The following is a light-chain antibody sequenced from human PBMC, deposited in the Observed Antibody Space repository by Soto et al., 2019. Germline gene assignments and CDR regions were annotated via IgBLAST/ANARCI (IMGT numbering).Light chain of an antibody. Sequence: EFVLTQSPGTLSLSPGERATHSCRASQSLTNSFIAWYQQRPGQAPRLLIYDTSSRASGIPDRFSGSGSGTEFTLTISSLQSEDFAVYYCQQYNNWPPITFGQGTKVDIK. CDR3: QQYNNWPPIT. CDR2: DTS. V-gene: IGKV3-20*01. J-gene: IGKJ1*01. CDR1: QSLTNSF.